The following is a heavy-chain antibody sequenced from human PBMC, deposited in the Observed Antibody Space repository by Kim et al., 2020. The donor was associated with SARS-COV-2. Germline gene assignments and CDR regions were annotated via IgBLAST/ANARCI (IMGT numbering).Heavy chain of an antibody. CDR1: GYTFTSYA. CDR2: INAGNGNT. CDR3: ARAFGELLYEVHNWFDP. V-gene: IGHV1-3*01. D-gene: IGHD3-10*01. J-gene: IGHJ5*02. Sequence: ASVKVSCKASGYTFTSYAMHWVRQAPGQRLEWMGWINAGNGNTKYSQKFQGRVTITRDTSASTAYMELSSLRSEDTAVYYCARAFGELLYEVHNWFDPWGQGTLVTVSS.